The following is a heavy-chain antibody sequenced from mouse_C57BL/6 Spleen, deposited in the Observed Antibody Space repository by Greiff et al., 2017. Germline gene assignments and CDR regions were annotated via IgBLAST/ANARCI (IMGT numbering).Heavy chain of an antibody. Sequence: QVQLQQSGAELVRPGASVTLSCKASGYTFTDYEMHWVKQTPVHGLEWIGTIDPETGGTAYNQKFKGKAILTADKSSSTAYMELRSLTSEDSAVYYCTNDVGYWGQGTTLTVSS. J-gene: IGHJ2*01. CDR1: GYTFTDYE. CDR2: IDPETGGT. D-gene: IGHD2-12*01. V-gene: IGHV1-15*01. CDR3: TNDVGY.